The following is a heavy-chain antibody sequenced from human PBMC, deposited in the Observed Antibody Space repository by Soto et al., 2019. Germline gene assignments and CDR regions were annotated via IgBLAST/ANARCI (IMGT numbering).Heavy chain of an antibody. Sequence: GGSLRLSCAASGFTFSSYAMNWVRQAPGKGLEWVSVISGSGDSTYYADSVKGRFTISRDNSKNTLYLQMNSLRAEDTAVYYCAKDINDFWSGYYTGVGFDYWGQGTLVTVSS. CDR1: GFTFSSYA. CDR3: AKDINDFWSGYYTGVGFDY. CDR2: ISGSGDST. J-gene: IGHJ4*02. D-gene: IGHD3-3*01. V-gene: IGHV3-23*01.